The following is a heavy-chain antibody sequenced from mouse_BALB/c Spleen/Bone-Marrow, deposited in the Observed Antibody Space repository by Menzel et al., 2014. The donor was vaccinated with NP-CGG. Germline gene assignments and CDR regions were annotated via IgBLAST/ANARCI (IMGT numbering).Heavy chain of an antibody. CDR2: INPNNGGT. Sequence: EVKLQESGPELVKPGASVKISCKTSGYTFTEYTMHWVKQSHGKSLEWIGGINPNNGGTSYNQKFEGKATLTVDKSSSTAYMELRSLTSEDSAVYYCARNYRYDGSWFAYWGQGTLVTVSA. J-gene: IGHJ3*01. CDR3: ARNYRYDGSWFAY. V-gene: IGHV1-18*01. CDR1: GYTFTEYT. D-gene: IGHD2-14*01.